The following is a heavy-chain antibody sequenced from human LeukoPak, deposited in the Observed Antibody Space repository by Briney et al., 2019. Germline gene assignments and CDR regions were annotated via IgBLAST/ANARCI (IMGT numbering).Heavy chain of an antibody. CDR3: ARDRMVATYLFDY. J-gene: IGHJ4*02. D-gene: IGHD5-12*01. CDR1: GFTFSHYY. CDR2: IKQDGSEQ. Sequence: GGSLRLSCAASGFTFSHYYMSWVRQAPGKGLEWVANIKQDGSEQFYLDSVKGRFTISRDNAKNALYLQMHSLRVDDTAVYYCARDRMVATYLFDYWGQGTLATVSS. V-gene: IGHV3-7*01.